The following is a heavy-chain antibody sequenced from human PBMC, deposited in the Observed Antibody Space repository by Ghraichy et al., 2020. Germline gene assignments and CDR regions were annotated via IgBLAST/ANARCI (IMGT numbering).Heavy chain of an antibody. D-gene: IGHD6-19*01. CDR3: ARVFSRGRYDLGGSFDY. V-gene: IGHV3-11*01. J-gene: IGHJ4*02. Sequence: GGSLRLSCAASGFTFSDYYMTWIRQAPGKGLEWVSYISRSGSTTYYADSVEGRFTISRDNAKNSLFLQMNSLTAEDTAVYYCARVFSRGRYDLGGSFDYWGQGTLVTVSS. CDR2: ISRSGSTT. CDR1: GFTFSDYY.